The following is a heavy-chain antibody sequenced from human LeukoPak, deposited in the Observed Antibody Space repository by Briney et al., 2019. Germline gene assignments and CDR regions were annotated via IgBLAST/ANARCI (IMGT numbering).Heavy chain of an antibody. CDR2: ISAYNGNA. CDR1: GYTFTSYG. Sequence: ASVKVSCKASGYTFTSYGISWVRQAPGQGLEWTGWISAYNGNANYAQKLQGRVTMTTDTSTSTAYMELRSLRSDDTAVYYCARDVGIAVAGSPFFDYWGQGTLVTVSS. J-gene: IGHJ4*02. CDR3: ARDVGIAVAGSPFFDY. D-gene: IGHD6-19*01. V-gene: IGHV1-18*01.